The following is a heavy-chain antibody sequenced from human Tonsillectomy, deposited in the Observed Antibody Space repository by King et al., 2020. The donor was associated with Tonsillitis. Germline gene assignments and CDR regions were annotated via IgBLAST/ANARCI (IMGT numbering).Heavy chain of an antibody. V-gene: IGHV2-5*01. CDR2: VYWNDDE. Sequence: TLQESGPTLVKPTQTLTLTCTFSGFSLSTSGVGVGWIRQPPGKALEWLALVYWNDDERYSPSLKNRLTITKDTSKNQVVLTMTNMEPVDTATYYCAHRHGGYSGNGWYPSPFAYWGQGTLVTVSS. CDR3: AHRHGGYSGNGWYPSPFAY. CDR1: GFSLSTSGVG. J-gene: IGHJ4*02. D-gene: IGHD6-19*01.